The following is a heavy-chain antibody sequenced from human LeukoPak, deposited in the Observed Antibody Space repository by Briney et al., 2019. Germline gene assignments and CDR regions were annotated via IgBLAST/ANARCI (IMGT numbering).Heavy chain of an antibody. V-gene: IGHV3-21*01. Sequence: GGSLRLSCAASGFTFSSYSMNWVRQAPGKGLEWVSSISSSSSYIYYADSVKGRFTISRDNAKNSLYLQMNSLRAEDTAVYYCAKGVKVGILIDYWGQGTLVTVSS. J-gene: IGHJ4*02. CDR3: AKGVKVGILIDY. D-gene: IGHD1-26*01. CDR1: GFTFSSYS. CDR2: ISSSSSYI.